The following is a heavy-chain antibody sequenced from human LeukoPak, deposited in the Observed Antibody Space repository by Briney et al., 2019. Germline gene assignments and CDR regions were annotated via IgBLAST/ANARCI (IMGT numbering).Heavy chain of an antibody. Sequence: ASVKVSCKASGYTFTGYYMHWVRQATGQGLEWMGWMNPNSGNTGYAQKFQGRVTMTRNTSISTAYMELSSLRSEDTAVYYCARALIAVAALRYWGQGTLVTVSS. J-gene: IGHJ4*02. CDR1: GYTFTGYY. CDR3: ARALIAVAALRY. D-gene: IGHD6-19*01. CDR2: MNPNSGNT. V-gene: IGHV1-8*02.